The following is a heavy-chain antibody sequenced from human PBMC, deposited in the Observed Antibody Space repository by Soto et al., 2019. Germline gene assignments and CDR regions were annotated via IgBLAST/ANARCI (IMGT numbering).Heavy chain of an antibody. J-gene: IGHJ4*02. CDR2: IKQDGSEK. CDR3: AKKGYSSSWYGIDY. V-gene: IGHV3-7*01. Sequence: GGSLRLSCAASGFTFSSYWMSWVRQAPGKGLEWVANIKQDGSEKYYVDSVKGRFTISRDNAKNSLYLQMNSLRAEDTAVYYCAKKGYSSSWYGIDYWGQGTLVTVSS. CDR1: GFTFSSYW. D-gene: IGHD6-13*01.